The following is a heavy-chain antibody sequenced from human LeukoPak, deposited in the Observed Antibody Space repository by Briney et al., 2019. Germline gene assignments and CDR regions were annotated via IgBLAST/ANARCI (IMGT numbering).Heavy chain of an antibody. CDR3: ARDYDFWSGYYYYYGMDV. Sequence: GGSLRLSCVASGFTFSSYWMSWVRQAPGKGLEWVANIKQDGSEKYHVDSVKGRFTISRDNAKNSLYLQMNSLRAEDTAVYYCARDYDFWSGYYYYYGMDVWGQGTTVTVSS. CDR2: IKQDGSEK. J-gene: IGHJ6*02. D-gene: IGHD3-3*01. V-gene: IGHV3-7*01. CDR1: GFTFSSYW.